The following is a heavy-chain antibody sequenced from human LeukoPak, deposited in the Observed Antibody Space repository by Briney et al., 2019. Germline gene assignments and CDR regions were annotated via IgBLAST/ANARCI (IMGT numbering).Heavy chain of an antibody. CDR1: GFSFSAYP. V-gene: IGHV3-23*01. Sequence: GGSLRLSCAASGFSFSAYPMGWVRQAPGKGLQWLSGISASGDVTFHADRVKGRFAISRDNSKNKLYLQMTGLRAGDTAEYYCAKSLFTSATGTGRAFHIWGQGTMVTVSS. D-gene: IGHD1-1*01. CDR2: ISASGDVT. J-gene: IGHJ3*02. CDR3: AKSLFTSATGTGRAFHI.